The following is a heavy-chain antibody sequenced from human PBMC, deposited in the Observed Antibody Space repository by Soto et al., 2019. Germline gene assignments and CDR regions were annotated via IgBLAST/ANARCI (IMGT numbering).Heavy chain of an antibody. D-gene: IGHD2-15*01. CDR3: ARVGYCSGGSCYPTLGIIEYYYYYMDV. CDR1: GFTFSSYG. CDR2: IWYDGSNK. Sequence: GGSLRLSCAASGFTFSSYGMHWVRQAPGKGLEWVAVIWYDGSNKYYADSVKGRFTISRDNSKNTLYLQMNSLRAEDTAVYYCARVGYCSGGSCYPTLGIIEYYYYYMDVWGKGTTVTVSS. V-gene: IGHV3-33*01. J-gene: IGHJ6*03.